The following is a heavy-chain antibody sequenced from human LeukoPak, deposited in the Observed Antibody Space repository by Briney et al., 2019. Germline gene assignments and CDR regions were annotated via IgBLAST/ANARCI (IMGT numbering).Heavy chain of an antibody. V-gene: IGHV1-2*02. Sequence: GESLKISCKGSGYTFTGYYMHWVRQAPGQGLEWMGWINPNSGGTNYAQKFQGRVTMTRDTSISTAYMELSRLRSDDTAVYYCARVSPLYGSGSPKYFQHWGQGTLVTVSS. J-gene: IGHJ1*01. CDR3: ARVSPLYGSGSPKYFQH. CDR2: INPNSGGT. CDR1: GYTFTGYY. D-gene: IGHD3-10*01.